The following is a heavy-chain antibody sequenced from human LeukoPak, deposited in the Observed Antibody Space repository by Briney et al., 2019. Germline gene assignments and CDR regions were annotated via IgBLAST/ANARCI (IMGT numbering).Heavy chain of an antibody. CDR2: ICTSGNT. Sequence: GGALRLSCADSGFTFSQSEMRWVGQAPGKGLEGVAGICTSGNTYYPDSVKGRLTISRDNYKNTQYLQMKRLKAEDRAGYYFATRGSMRFFDSWLQGTLLTVSS. V-gene: IGHV3-23*01. CDR3: ATRGSMRFFDS. J-gene: IGHJ4*02. D-gene: IGHD2/OR15-2a*01. CDR1: GFTFSQSE.